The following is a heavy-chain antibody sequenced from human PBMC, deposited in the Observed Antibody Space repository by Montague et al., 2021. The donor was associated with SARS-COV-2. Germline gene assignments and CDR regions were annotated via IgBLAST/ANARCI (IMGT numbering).Heavy chain of an antibody. D-gene: IGHD2-8*01. V-gene: IGHV4-34*01. CDR2: INHSGST. J-gene: IGHJ6*02. CDR3: ARIVRDHYYYYDGMDV. CDR1: GGSFSGYY. Sequence: SETLSLTCAVYGGSFSGYYWSWIRQPPGKGLEWIGEINHSGSTNYNPSLKSRVTISVDTSKNQFSLKLSSVTAADTAVYYCARIVRDHYYYYDGMDVWGQGTTVTVSS.